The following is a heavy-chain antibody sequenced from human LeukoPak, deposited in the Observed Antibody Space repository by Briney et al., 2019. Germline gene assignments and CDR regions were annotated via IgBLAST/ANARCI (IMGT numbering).Heavy chain of an antibody. Sequence: PGGSLRLSCAASGFTFSTYWMSWVRQAPGKGPEWVATVKQDGNEKNYVDSVKGRFTISRDNGKNSLYLEMKNLRAEDTAVYYCSDPGVGFWGQGTLVTVSS. V-gene: IGHV3-7*03. CDR3: SDPGVGF. CDR1: GFTFSTYW. J-gene: IGHJ4*02. CDR2: VKQDGNEK. D-gene: IGHD3-3*01.